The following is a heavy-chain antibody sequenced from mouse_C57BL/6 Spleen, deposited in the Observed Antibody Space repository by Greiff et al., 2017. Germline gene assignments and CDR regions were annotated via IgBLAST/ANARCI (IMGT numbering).Heavy chain of an antibody. J-gene: IGHJ1*03. Sequence: EVKLVESGGGLVKPGGSLKLSCAASGFTFSDYGMHWVRQAPEKGLEWVAYISSGSSTIYYADTVKGRFTISRDNAKNTLFLQMTSLRSEDTAMYYCARPGNSGGPWYFDVWGTGTTVTVSS. CDR1: GFTFSDYG. CDR3: ARPGNSGGPWYFDV. CDR2: ISSGSSTI. D-gene: IGHD2-1*01. V-gene: IGHV5-17*01.